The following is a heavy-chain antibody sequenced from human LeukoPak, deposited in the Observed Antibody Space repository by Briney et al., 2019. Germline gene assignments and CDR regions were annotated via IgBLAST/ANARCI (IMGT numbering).Heavy chain of an antibody. CDR3: ARVRGYYYYYMDV. CDR2: INHSGST. D-gene: IGHD1-26*01. CDR1: GGSFSGYY. V-gene: IGHV4-34*01. J-gene: IGHJ6*03. Sequence: SETLSLTCAVYGGSFSGYYWSWIRQPPGKGLEWIGEINHSGSTNYNPSLKSRVTMSVDTSKNQFSLKLSSVTAADTAVYYCARVRGYYYYYMDVWGKGTTVTISS.